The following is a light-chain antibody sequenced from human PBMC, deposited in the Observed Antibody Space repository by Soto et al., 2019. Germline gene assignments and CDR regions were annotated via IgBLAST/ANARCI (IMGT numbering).Light chain of an antibody. Sequence: EIVLTQSPGTLSLSPGGRATLSCRASQSVSSSYLAWYQQKPGQAPRLLIYGASSRATGIPDRFSGSGSGTDFTLTISRLEPEDFAVYYCQQYGSSSLFTFGPGTKVDIK. J-gene: IGKJ3*01. V-gene: IGKV3-20*01. CDR1: QSVSSSY. CDR2: GAS. CDR3: QQYGSSSLFT.